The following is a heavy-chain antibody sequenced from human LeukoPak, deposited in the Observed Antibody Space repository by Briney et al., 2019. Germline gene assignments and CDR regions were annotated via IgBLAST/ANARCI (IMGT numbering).Heavy chain of an antibody. D-gene: IGHD2-2*01. CDR1: GFTFSSYA. Sequence: GGSLRLSCAASGFTFSSYAMHWVRQAPGKGLEWVAVISYDGSNKYYADSVKGRFTISRDNSKNTLYLQMNSLRAEDTAVYCCAKRKGCDAGDWFDPWGQGTLVTVSS. V-gene: IGHV3-30*18. J-gene: IGHJ5*02. CDR3: AKRKGCDAGDWFDP. CDR2: ISYDGSNK.